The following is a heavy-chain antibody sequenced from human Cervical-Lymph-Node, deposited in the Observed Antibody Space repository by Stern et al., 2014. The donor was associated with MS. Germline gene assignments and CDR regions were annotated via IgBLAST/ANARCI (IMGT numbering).Heavy chain of an antibody. J-gene: IGHJ4*02. D-gene: IGHD2-15*01. CDR1: GFIFRNSG. CDR2: VWQDGINT. V-gene: IGHV3-33*01. CDR3: TRDPRGYCSGGSCYQGFFDY. Sequence: MQLVESGGGVVQPGRSLRLSCAASGFIFRNSGMHWVRQAPGKGLEWVAVVWQDGINTYYADSVKGRFTISRDNSKNMVDLQMNSLRVEDTGIYYCTRDPRGYCSGGSCYQGFFDYWGRGTLVTVSS.